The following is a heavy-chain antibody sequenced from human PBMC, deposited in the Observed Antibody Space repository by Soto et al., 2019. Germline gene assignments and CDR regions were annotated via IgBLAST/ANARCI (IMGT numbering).Heavy chain of an antibody. D-gene: IGHD2-2*01. J-gene: IGHJ4*02. CDR3: VPLCRYCSTTTPS. V-gene: IGHV3-23*01. CDR1: GFTFSTYA. Sequence: EVQLLESGGGLVQPGGSLRLSCAASGFTFSTYAMSWVRQAPRKGLEWVSAISGNGGDYTYYANSVKGRFTISRDNSKNTLYLQMNSLRAEDTAVYYCVPLCRYCSTTTPSWGQGTLVTVSS. CDR2: ISGNGGDYT.